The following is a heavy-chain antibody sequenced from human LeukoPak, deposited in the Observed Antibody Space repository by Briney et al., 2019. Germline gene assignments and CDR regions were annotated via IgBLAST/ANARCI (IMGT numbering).Heavy chain of an antibody. CDR3: ARGPRYYYDSSGSNAFDI. Sequence: SETLSLTCTVSGGSISSYYWSWIRQPPGKGLEWIGYIYYSGSTNYNPSLKSRVIISVDTSKNQFSLKLSSVTAADTAVYYCARGPRYYYDSSGSNAFDIWGQGTMVTVSS. J-gene: IGHJ3*02. CDR1: GGSISSYY. V-gene: IGHV4-59*01. D-gene: IGHD3-22*01. CDR2: IYYSGST.